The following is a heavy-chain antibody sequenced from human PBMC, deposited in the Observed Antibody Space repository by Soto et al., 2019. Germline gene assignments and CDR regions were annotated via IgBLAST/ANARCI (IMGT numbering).Heavy chain of an antibody. J-gene: IGHJ4*02. CDR1: GFTFSSYG. Sequence: EGSLRLSCAGSGFTFSSYGIHWVRQAPGKGLEWVALISYDGGNEKYTESVKDRFTISRDDSHNVAYLQMSSLRTEDTAMYYCAKDRYSGTYPTDFDYWGQGSRVTVSS. V-gene: IGHV3-30*18. CDR3: AKDRYSGTYPTDFDY. D-gene: IGHD1-26*01. CDR2: ISYDGGNE.